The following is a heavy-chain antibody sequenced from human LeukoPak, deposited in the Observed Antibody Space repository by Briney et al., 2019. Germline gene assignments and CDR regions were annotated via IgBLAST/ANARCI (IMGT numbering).Heavy chain of an antibody. J-gene: IGHJ4*02. CDR2: IYYSGST. D-gene: IGHD3-10*01. CDR1: GGSISSSSYH. CDR3: ARDTGSGFDY. V-gene: IGHV4-39*07. Sequence: SETLSLTCTVSGGSISSSSYHWGWIRQTPGKGLEWIGSIYYSGSTYYNPSLKSRVTISVDTSKNQFSLKLSSVTAADTAVYYCARDTGSGFDYWGQGTLVTVSS.